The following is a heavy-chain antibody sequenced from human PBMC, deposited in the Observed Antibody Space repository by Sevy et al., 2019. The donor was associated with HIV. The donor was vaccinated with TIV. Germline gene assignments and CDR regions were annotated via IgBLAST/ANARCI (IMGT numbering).Heavy chain of an antibody. D-gene: IGHD4-17*01. V-gene: IGHV3-21*01. Sequence: GGSLRLSCAASGFTFSSYSMNWVRQAPGKGLEWVSSISSSSSHIYYADSVKGRFTISRDNAKNSLYLQMNSLRAEETAVYYCARDLYGDYYFDYWGQGTLVTVSS. CDR1: GFTFSSYS. CDR3: ARDLYGDYYFDY. J-gene: IGHJ4*02. CDR2: ISSSSSHI.